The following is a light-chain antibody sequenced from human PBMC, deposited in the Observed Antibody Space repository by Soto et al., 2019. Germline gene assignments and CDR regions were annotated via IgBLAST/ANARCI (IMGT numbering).Light chain of an antibody. V-gene: IGKV3-15*01. Sequence: EVVMTQSPVTLSVSPGEIATLSCRASQSVSSNLAWYQKKPGQAPRLLSYGASTRATGAPARFSGSGSGTEFTLTISSLQSEDFAVYYCQHYNNWLPWTFGQGTKVEIK. CDR1: QSVSSN. CDR2: GAS. J-gene: IGKJ1*01. CDR3: QHYNNWLPWT.